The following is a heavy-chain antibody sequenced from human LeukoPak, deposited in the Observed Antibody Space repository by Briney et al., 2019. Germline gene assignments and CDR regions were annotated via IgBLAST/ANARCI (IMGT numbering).Heavy chain of an antibody. Sequence: GASVKVSCKASGYTFTSYGISWVRQAPGQGLEWMGWIGAYNGNTNYAQKLQGRVTMTTDTSTSTAYMELRSLRSDDTAVYYCAIGTLGYCSGGSCYEDAFDIWGQGTMVTVSS. V-gene: IGHV1-18*01. CDR3: AIGTLGYCSGGSCYEDAFDI. CDR2: IGAYNGNT. J-gene: IGHJ3*02. D-gene: IGHD2-15*01. CDR1: GYTFTSYG.